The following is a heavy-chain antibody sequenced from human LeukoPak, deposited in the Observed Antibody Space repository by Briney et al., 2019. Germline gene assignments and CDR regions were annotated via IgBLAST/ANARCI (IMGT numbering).Heavy chain of an antibody. V-gene: IGHV3-11*04. Sequence: GGSLRLSCAASGFTFSDFYMSWIRQAPGKGLEWISYISSSGSNIYYADSVRGRFTISRDNAKNSLYLQMNSLRAGDTAVYYCAKETCRGGVCYSDSWGQGTLVTVSS. CDR2: ISSSGSNI. J-gene: IGHJ4*02. D-gene: IGHD2-15*01. CDR1: GFTFSDFY. CDR3: AKETCRGGVCYSDS.